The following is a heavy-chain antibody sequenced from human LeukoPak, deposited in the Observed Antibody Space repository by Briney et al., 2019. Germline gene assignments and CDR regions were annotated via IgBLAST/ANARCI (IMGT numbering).Heavy chain of an antibody. J-gene: IGHJ1*01. CDR1: GYTFTSYG. V-gene: IGHV1-18*01. CDR2: ISAYNGNT. CDR3: ARGGSSWSAEYFQH. D-gene: IGHD6-13*01. Sequence: ASVKVSCKASGYTFTSYGISWVRQAPGQGLEWMGWISAYNGNTNYAQKLQGRVNMTTDTSTSTAYMELRSLRSDDTAVYFCARGGSSWSAEYFQHWGQGTLVTVSS.